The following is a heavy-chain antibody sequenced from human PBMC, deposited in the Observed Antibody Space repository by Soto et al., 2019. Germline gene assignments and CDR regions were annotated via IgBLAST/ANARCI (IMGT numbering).Heavy chain of an antibody. D-gene: IGHD2-21*01. V-gene: IGHV4-31*03. CDR3: ARDQGGDLDY. CDR1: VASIGRGGYY. CDR2: IHFSGET. Sequence: QVQLQESGPGLMKPSQTLSLTCTVSVASIGRGGYYWTWIRQHPGKALEWMGHIHFSGETNYNPSLMGRLTMSTDTSTNQFSLNLAAVTAADTAMYYCARDQGGDLDYWGQGTLVTVSS. J-gene: IGHJ4*02.